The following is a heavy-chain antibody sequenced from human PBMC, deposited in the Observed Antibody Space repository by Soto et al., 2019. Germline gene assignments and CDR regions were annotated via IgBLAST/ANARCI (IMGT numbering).Heavy chain of an antibody. V-gene: IGHV4-31*03. J-gene: IGHJ4*02. D-gene: IGHD5-12*01. CDR2: IYYSGST. CDR3: ARTADGYNYLNY. Sequence: SETLSLTCTVSGGSISSGGYYWSWIRQHPGKGLEWIGYIYYSGSTYYNPSLESRVIISVDTSKNQISLRLSSVTAADTAVYYCARTADGYNYLNYWGQGTLVTVTS. CDR1: GGSISSGGYY.